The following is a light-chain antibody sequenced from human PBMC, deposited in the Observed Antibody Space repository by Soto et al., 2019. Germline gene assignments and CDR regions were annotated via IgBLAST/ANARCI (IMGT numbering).Light chain of an antibody. V-gene: IGKV1-13*02. Sequence: AIQLTQSPSSLSAFVGDRVTITCRASRGINSALAWYQQKPGKAPNLLIYDASTLQGGVPLRFSGSGSGTDFTLTISSLQPEDFATFFCQQFHSYPVTFGQGTRLEIK. CDR1: RGINSA. CDR2: DAS. J-gene: IGKJ5*01. CDR3: QQFHSYPVT.